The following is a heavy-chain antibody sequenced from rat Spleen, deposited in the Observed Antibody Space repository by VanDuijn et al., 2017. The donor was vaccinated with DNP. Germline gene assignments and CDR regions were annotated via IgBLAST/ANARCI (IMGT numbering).Heavy chain of an antibody. V-gene: IGHV5S13*01. D-gene: IGHD1-12*01. J-gene: IGHJ2*01. CDR1: GFTFSNYG. CDR2: ITNSGGST. CDR3: ARFDGYSYLYLMDV. Sequence: EVQLVESGGGLVQPGRSLKLSCAASGFTFSNYGMAWVRQAPTKGLEWVASITNSGGSTYYRDSVKGRFTISRDNAQDTLYLQMNSLRPEDTATYYCARFDGYSYLYLMDVWGQGVMVTVSS.